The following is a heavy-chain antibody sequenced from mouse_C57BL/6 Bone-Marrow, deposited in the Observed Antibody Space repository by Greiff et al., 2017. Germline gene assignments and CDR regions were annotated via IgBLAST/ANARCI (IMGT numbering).Heavy chain of an antibody. V-gene: IGHV1-22*01. Sequence: VQLQQSGPELVKPGASVKMSCKASGYTFTDYNMHWVKQSHGKSLEWIGYINPNNGGTSYNQKFKGKATLTVNKSSSTAYMELRSLTSEDSAVYYGARENLYYSNYFDYWGQGTTLTVSS. CDR1: GYTFTDYN. CDR2: INPNNGGT. J-gene: IGHJ2*01. D-gene: IGHD2-5*01. CDR3: ARENLYYSNYFDY.